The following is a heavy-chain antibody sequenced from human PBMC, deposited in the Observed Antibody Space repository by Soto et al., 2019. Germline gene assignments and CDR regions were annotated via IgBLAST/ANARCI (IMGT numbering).Heavy chain of an antibody. J-gene: IGHJ4*02. CDR2: IIPIFGTA. CDR1: GGTFSSYA. Sequence: SVKVSCKASGGTFSSYAISWVRQAPGQGLEWMGGIIPIFGTANYAQKFQGRVTITADKSTSTAYMELSSLRSEDTAVYYCATDYGDYTKFGYYGDYWGQGTLVTVA. D-gene: IGHD4-17*01. V-gene: IGHV1-69*06. CDR3: ATDYGDYTKFGYYGDY.